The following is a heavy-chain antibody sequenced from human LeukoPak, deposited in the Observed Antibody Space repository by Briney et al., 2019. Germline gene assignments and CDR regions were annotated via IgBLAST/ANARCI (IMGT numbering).Heavy chain of an antibody. CDR2: INYRGST. D-gene: IGHD3-22*01. J-gene: IGHJ4*02. Sequence: SETLSLTCTVSGGSISSYDWSWIRQPPGKGLEWIGYINYRGSTNYNPSLKSRVTISVDTSKNQFSLKLSSVTAADMAVYYCARSAYSSGYYYFDYWGQGTLVTVSS. CDR1: GGSISSYD. V-gene: IGHV4-59*08. CDR3: ARSAYSSGYYYFDY.